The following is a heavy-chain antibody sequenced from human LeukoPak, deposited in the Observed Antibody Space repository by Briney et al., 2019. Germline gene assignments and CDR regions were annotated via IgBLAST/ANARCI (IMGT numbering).Heavy chain of an antibody. J-gene: IGHJ4*02. Sequence: GRSLRLSCAASGFTFDDCAMHWVRQAPGKGLEWVSGISWNSGSIGYADSVKGRFTISRDNAKNSLYLQMNSLRAEDTALYYCAKASRSSGHIDYWGQGTLVTVSS. CDR3: AKASRSSGHIDY. CDR1: GFTFDDCA. V-gene: IGHV3-9*01. CDR2: ISWNSGSI. D-gene: IGHD6-19*01.